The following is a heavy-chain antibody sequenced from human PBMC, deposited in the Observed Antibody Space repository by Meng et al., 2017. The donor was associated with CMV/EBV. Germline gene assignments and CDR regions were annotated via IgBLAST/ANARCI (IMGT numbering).Heavy chain of an antibody. J-gene: IGHJ6*02. V-gene: IGHV3-23*01. Sequence: GESLKISCAASGFTFSSYAMSWVRQAPGKGLEWVSAISGSGGSTYYADSVKGRFTISRDNSKNTLYLQMNSLRAEDTAVYYCATETIFGVASYGMDVWGQGTMVTVSS. CDR1: GFTFSSYA. CDR2: ISGSGGST. D-gene: IGHD3-3*01. CDR3: ATETIFGVASYGMDV.